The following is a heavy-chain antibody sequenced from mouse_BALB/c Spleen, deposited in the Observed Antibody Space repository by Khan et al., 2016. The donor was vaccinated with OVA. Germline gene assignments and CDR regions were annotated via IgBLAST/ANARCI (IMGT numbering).Heavy chain of an antibody. CDR2: INPYNDGT. CDR3: AREYGSSVWFAY. CDR1: GYTFTNYI. D-gene: IGHD1-1*01. Sequence: VQLQQSGPELVKPGASVKMSCKASGYTFTNYIIHWMKQKPGQGLEWIGYINPYNDGTKYNEKFKGKATLTADKSSSTAYLELSGLTSEASAVYECAREYGSSVWFAYWGQGTQVTVAA. J-gene: IGHJ3*01. V-gene: IGHV1S136*01.